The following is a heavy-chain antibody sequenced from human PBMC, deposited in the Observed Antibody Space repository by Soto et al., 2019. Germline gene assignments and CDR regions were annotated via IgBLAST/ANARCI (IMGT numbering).Heavy chain of an antibody. Sequence: QVQLQESGPGLVKPSETLSLTCTVSGGSISSYYLTWIRQPPGKGLEWIGYIYYNGRTNYNPSLKSRVTILLDTSKNQFSLNLSSVTAADTAVYYCARGAEWFGGRMDVWGQGTTVTVSS. CDR3: ARGAEWFGGRMDV. D-gene: IGHD3-10*01. CDR2: IYYNGRT. J-gene: IGHJ6*02. CDR1: GGSISSYY. V-gene: IGHV4-59*01.